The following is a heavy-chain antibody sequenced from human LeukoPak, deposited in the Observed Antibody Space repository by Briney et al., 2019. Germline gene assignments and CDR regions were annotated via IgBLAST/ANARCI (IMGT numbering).Heavy chain of an antibody. CDR2: INHSGST. J-gene: IGHJ4*02. D-gene: IGHD2-8*01. CDR1: GGSFSGYY. Sequence: SETLSLTCAVYGGSFSGYYWSWIRQPPGKGLEWIGEINHSGSTNYNPSLKSRVTISVDTSKNQFSLKMNSVTAADTAVYYCARVNLLGYCTNGVCPGGGLPFDYWSQGTLVTVSS. V-gene: IGHV4-34*01. CDR3: ARVNLLGYCTNGVCPGGGLPFDY.